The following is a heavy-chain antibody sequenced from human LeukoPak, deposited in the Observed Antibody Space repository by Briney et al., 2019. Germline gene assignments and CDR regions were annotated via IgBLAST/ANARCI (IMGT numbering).Heavy chain of an antibody. D-gene: IGHD6-13*01. CDR1: GYTFTSYD. J-gene: IGHJ4*02. CDR2: MKPNSGNT. V-gene: IGHV1-8*03. Sequence: GASVKLSCKASGYTFTSYDINWVRQATGQGLEWMGWMKPNSGNTGYAQKFQGSVTTTRNTSISTAYMELSSLRSEDTAVYYCARSASRYSSSWYGTLGYWGQGTLVTVSS. CDR3: ARSASRYSSSWYGTLGY.